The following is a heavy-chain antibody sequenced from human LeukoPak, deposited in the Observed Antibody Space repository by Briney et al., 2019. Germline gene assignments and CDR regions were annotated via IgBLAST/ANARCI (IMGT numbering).Heavy chain of an antibody. Sequence: ASVKVSCKASGYTFTGYYMHWVRQAPGQGLEWMGWINPNSGGTNYAQKFQGRVTMTRDTSISTAYMELSRPRSDDTAVYYCARETMVRGVILFDYWGQGTLVTVSS. V-gene: IGHV1-2*02. D-gene: IGHD3-10*01. CDR1: GYTFTGYY. J-gene: IGHJ4*02. CDR2: INPNSGGT. CDR3: ARETMVRGVILFDY.